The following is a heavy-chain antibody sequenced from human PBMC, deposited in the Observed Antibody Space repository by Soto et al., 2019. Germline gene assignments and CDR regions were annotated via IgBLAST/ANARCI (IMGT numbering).Heavy chain of an antibody. CDR1: GFTFSSYG. D-gene: IGHD3-10*01. V-gene: IGHV3-30*18. J-gene: IGHJ4*02. Sequence: GSLRLSCAASGFTFSSYGMHWVRQAPGKGLEWVAVISYDGSNRYYADSVKGRFTISRDNSKNTLYLQMNSLRAEDTAVYYWAKGAYGSGYYFDPWGKGTLANVSP. CDR2: ISYDGSNR. CDR3: AKGAYGSGYYFDP.